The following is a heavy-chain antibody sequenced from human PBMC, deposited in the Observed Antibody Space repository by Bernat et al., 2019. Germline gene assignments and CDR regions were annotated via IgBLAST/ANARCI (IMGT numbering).Heavy chain of an antibody. CDR3: ARDKDYAFDI. D-gene: IGHD3/OR15-3a*01. CDR1: GFSVSSNF. Sequence: EVQLAESGGGLIQPGGSLRLSCAASGFSVSSNFMSWVRQTPGKGLEWVSYINSGGDNIWYADSVKGRFTISRDSAKNSLYLQMNSLRDEDTAVYYCARDKDYAFDIWGQGTMVTVSP. V-gene: IGHV3-48*02. CDR2: INSGGDNI. J-gene: IGHJ3*02.